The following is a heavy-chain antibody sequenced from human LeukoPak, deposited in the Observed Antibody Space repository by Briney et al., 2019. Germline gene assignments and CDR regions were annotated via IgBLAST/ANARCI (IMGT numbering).Heavy chain of an antibody. CDR3: CAYYDFWSGYPPYYYYMDV. CDR2: IYYSGSD. Sequence: SETLSLTCTVSGGSISSGGYYWSWIRQHPGKGLERIGYIYYSGSDYYNTSLKSRVTISVDTSKNQFSLKLSSVTAADTAVYYCCAYYDFWSGYPPYYYYMDVWGKGTTVTVPS. J-gene: IGHJ6*03. V-gene: IGHV4-31*03. D-gene: IGHD3-3*01. CDR1: GGSISSGGYY.